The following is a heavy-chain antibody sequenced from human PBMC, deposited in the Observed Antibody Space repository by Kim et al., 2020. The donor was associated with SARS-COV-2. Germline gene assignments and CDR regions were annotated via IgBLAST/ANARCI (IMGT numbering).Heavy chain of an antibody. V-gene: IGHV4-31*02. CDR3: ARATTTIFGVVSEFDY. D-gene: IGHD3-3*01. Sequence: PSLKSRVTISVEPSKNQFSLKLSSVTAADTAVYYCARATTTIFGVVSEFDYWGQGTLVTVSS. J-gene: IGHJ4*02.